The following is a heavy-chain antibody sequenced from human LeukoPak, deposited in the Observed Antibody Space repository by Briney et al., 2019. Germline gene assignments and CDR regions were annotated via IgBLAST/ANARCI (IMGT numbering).Heavy chain of an antibody. Sequence: NPSETLSLTCAVSGGSISSSNWWSWIRQPAGKGLEWIGRIYTSGSTNYNPSLKSRVTISVDTSKNQFSLKLSSVTAADTAVYYCARDREGGSYNWFDPWGQGTLVTVSS. J-gene: IGHJ5*02. CDR2: IYTSGST. V-gene: IGHV4-61*02. D-gene: IGHD3-16*01. CDR3: ARDREGGSYNWFDP. CDR1: GGSISSSNW.